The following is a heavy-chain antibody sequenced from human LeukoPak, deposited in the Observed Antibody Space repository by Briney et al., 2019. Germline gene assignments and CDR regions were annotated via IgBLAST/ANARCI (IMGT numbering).Heavy chain of an antibody. V-gene: IGHV4-31*03. Sequence: SQTLSLTCTVSGVSISSGGYYWSWLRQHPGTGLEWIGYIYYSGSTYYNPSLKSRVTISVDTSKNQFSLKLSSVTAADTAVYYCARGAIFGVAHAFDIWGQGTMVTVSS. D-gene: IGHD3-3*01. CDR1: GVSISSGGYY. CDR2: IYYSGST. J-gene: IGHJ3*02. CDR3: ARGAIFGVAHAFDI.